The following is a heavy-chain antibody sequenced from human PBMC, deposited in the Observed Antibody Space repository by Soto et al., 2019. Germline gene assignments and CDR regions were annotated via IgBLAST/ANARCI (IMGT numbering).Heavy chain of an antibody. CDR2: IYFSGTT. CDR3: ARRDRSGFSYWLDT. Sequence: PSETLSLTCTVSGAFIGRGDYYCIWIRQHPGKGLEWIGTIYFSGTTYYNPSLKSRVTISVDTSKSQFSLKLSSVTAADTAVYYCARRDRSGFSYWLDTWGQGTLVTVSS. V-gene: IGHV4-31*03. J-gene: IGHJ5*02. D-gene: IGHD3-22*01. CDR1: GAFIGRGDYY.